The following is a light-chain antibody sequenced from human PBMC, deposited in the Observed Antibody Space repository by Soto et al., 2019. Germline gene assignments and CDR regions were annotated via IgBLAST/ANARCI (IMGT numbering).Light chain of an antibody. Sequence: EIVMTQSPGTLSVSPGERATLSCRASQSVSSNLAWIQQRPGQAPRLLIYGASTRATGIPARFSGSGSGTEFTLTISSLQPEDFAVYSCQQYNSWPRTFGQGTKVEVK. CDR2: GAS. V-gene: IGKV3-15*01. J-gene: IGKJ1*01. CDR1: QSVSSN. CDR3: QQYNSWPRT.